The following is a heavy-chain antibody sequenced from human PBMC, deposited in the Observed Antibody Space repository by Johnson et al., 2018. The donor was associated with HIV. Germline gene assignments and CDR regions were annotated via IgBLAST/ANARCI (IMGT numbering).Heavy chain of an antibody. CDR2: ITGSSASR. D-gene: IGHD3-22*01. V-gene: IGHV3-23*04. CDR1: GFTFSSYA. CDR3: AKDRVFNYYDSSGYYGGAFDI. J-gene: IGHJ3*02. Sequence: VQLVESGGGLVQPGGSLRLSCAASGFTFSSYAMSWVRQAPGKGLEWVSGITGSSASRYYADSVKGRFTISRDNSKNTLYLQMNSLRAEDTAVYYCAKDRVFNYYDSSGYYGGAFDIWGQGTMVTVSS.